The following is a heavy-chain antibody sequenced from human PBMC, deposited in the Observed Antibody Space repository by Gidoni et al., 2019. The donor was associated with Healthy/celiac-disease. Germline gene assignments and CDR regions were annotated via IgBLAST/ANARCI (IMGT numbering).Heavy chain of an antibody. V-gene: IGHV3-30*18. CDR3: AKDFDFWSGGYSRTNSAYYYYYGMDV. Sequence: QVQLVESGGGVVQPGGSLRLSCAAPGFTFRSYGMHWVRQAPGKGLEWVAVIAYDGSNKYYADSVKGRFTISRDNSKNTLYLQMNSLRAEDTAVYYCAKDFDFWSGGYSRTNSAYYYYYGMDVWGQGTTVTVSS. CDR1: GFTFRSYG. CDR2: IAYDGSNK. D-gene: IGHD3-3*01. J-gene: IGHJ6*02.